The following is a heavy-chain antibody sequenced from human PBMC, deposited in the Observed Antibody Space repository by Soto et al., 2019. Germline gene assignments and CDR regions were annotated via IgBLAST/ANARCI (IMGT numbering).Heavy chain of an antibody. V-gene: IGHV3-33*01. D-gene: IGHD3-22*01. CDR3: ARDPQINSDTSGYVGS. CDR2: IWDDGSDK. J-gene: IGHJ5*02. Sequence: GSLRLSCTASGFTFRSYGMHWVRQAPGKGLEWVAVIWDDGSDKKYADSVKGRFTVSRDNSKNTLFLQMSSLRAEDTAVYYCARDPQINSDTSGYVGSWGPGTLVTAPQ. CDR1: GFTFRSYG.